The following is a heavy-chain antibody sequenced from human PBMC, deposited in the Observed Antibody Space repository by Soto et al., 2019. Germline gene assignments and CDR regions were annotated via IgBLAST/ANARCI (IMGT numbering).Heavy chain of an antibody. CDR1: GGSVSSGSYY. CDR3: ARELYSSGWYTPYYYYYGMDV. D-gene: IGHD6-19*01. CDR2: TYYSGST. Sequence: SETLSLTCTVSGGSVSSGSYYWSWIRQPPGKGLEWIGYTYYSGSTNYNPSLKSRVTISVDTSKNQFSLKLSSVTAADTAVYYCARELYSSGWYTPYYYYYGMDVWGQGTTVTVSS. V-gene: IGHV4-61*01. J-gene: IGHJ6*02.